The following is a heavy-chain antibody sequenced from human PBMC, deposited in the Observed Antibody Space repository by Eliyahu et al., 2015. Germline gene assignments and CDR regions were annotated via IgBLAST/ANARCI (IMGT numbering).Heavy chain of an antibody. Sequence: QVQLQQSGPGLVKPSETLSLTCAVSGASISSDFWTWIRQPPGKGLEWIGYVSSTGSLNYRPSLRSRLTISLDTSKSQFSLKLNSVTAADTAVYFCARARQCPGGACHADSWGQGTLVTVSS. J-gene: IGHJ4*02. V-gene: IGHV4-59*01. CDR2: VSSTGSL. CDR1: GASISSDF. D-gene: IGHD2-21*02. CDR3: ARARQCPGGACHADS.